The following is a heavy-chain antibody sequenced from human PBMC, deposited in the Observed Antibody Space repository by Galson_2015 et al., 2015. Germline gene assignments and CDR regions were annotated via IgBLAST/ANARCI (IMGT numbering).Heavy chain of an antibody. CDR3: ARTFSGWYGWDY. CDR1: GYTFTTYA. CDR2: ISVDNGNT. D-gene: IGHD6-19*01. Sequence: SVKVSCKASGYTFTTYALHWVRQAPGQRLEWMGWISVDNGNTRYSQKFQGRVTITRDTSASTAYMELSSLRSEDTAVYYCARTFSGWYGWDYWGQGTLLTVSS. V-gene: IGHV1-3*01. J-gene: IGHJ4*02.